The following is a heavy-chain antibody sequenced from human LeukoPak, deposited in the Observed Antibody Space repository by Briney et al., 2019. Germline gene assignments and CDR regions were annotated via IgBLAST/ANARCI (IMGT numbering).Heavy chain of an antibody. J-gene: IGHJ4*02. CDR3: AREGASSSWYGESDY. V-gene: IGHV3-21*01. D-gene: IGHD6-13*01. CDR1: GFTFGDYA. CDR2: ISSSSSYI. Sequence: GGSLRLSCTASGFTFGDYAMSWVRQAPGKGLEWVSSISSSSSYIYYADSVKGRFTISRDNAKNSLYLQMNSLRAEDTAVYYCAREGASSSWYGESDYWGQGTLVTVSS.